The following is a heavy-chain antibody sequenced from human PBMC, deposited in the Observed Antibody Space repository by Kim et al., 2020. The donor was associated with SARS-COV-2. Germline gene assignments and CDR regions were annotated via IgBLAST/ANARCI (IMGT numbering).Heavy chain of an antibody. CDR3: ARDAPIPAGGHGGGSYY. CDR2: ISYDGSNK. V-gene: IGHV3-30*04. J-gene: IGHJ6*01. CDR1: GFTFSSYA. Sequence: GRSLRLSCAASGFTFSSYAMHWVRQAPGKGLEWVAVISYDGSNKYYADSVKGRFTISRDNSKNTLYLQMNSLRAEDTAVYYCARDAPIPAGGHGGGSYY. D-gene: IGHD5-12*01.